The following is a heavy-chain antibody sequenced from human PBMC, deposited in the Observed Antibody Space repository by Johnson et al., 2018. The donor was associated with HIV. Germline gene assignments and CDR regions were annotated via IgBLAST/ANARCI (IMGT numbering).Heavy chain of an antibody. V-gene: IGHV3-13*01. D-gene: IGHD3-22*01. CDR3: ARDASMFRLDSSGYANSFSI. Sequence: VQLVESGGGLVQPGGSLRLSCAASGFTFSRNDMHWVRQATGKGLEWVSTIGPAGDTYYPGSVKGRFTISRENAKNSLYLQMNSLRAGDTAVYYCARDASMFRLDSSGYANSFSIWGQGTLVTVSA. CDR1: GFTFSRND. J-gene: IGHJ3*02. CDR2: IGPAGDT.